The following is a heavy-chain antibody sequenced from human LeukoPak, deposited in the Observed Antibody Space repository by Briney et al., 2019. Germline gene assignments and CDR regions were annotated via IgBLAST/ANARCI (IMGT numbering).Heavy chain of an antibody. D-gene: IGHD1-7*01. V-gene: IGHV3-30*02. Sequence: GGSLRLSCAASGFTFSSYGMHWVRQAPGKGLEWVAFIRYDGSNKYYADSVKGRFTISRDNSKNTLYLQMNSLRAEDTAVYYCAKEGYNWNSKFFDYWGQGTLVTVSS. J-gene: IGHJ4*02. CDR3: AKEGYNWNSKFFDY. CDR1: GFTFSSYG. CDR2: IRYDGSNK.